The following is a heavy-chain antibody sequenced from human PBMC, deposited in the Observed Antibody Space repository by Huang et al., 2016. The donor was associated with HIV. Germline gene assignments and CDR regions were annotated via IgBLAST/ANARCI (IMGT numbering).Heavy chain of an antibody. Sequence: QVQLVESGGGVVQPGGFLRLSCTASGFTFGSFGMHWVRQAPGKVLEWVAFIRYDGKNYYYADSGRGRFTSSRDNSKDTLYLQMNRLRPDDSAVYYCAKDLTYTFGRHFDYWGRGTLVTVSS. V-gene: IGHV3-30*02. J-gene: IGHJ4*02. CDR3: AKDLTYTFGRHFDY. D-gene: IGHD3-3*01. CDR1: GFTFGSFG. CDR2: IRYDGKNY.